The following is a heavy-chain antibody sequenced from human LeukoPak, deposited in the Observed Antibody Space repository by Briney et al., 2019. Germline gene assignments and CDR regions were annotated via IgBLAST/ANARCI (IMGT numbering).Heavy chain of an antibody. V-gene: IGHV3-21*01. J-gene: IGHJ3*01. Sequence: PGGSLRLSCAASGFTFSSYSMNWVRQAPGKGLEWVSSISSSSSYIYYADSVKGRFTISRDNAKNSLYLQMNSLRAEDTAVYYCARENLAARSAPLVFWGQGTMVTVSS. CDR1: GFTFSSYS. CDR2: ISSSSSYI. CDR3: ARENLAARSAPLVF. D-gene: IGHD3-10*01.